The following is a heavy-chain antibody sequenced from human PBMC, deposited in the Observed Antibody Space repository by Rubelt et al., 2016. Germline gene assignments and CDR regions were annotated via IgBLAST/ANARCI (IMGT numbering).Heavy chain of an antibody. D-gene: IGHD1-26*01. CDR2: IYPGDSDT. CDR3: ARHGQVQSGDALDI. V-gene: IGHV5-51*01. Sequence: EVQLVQSGAEVKKPGESLKISCKGSGCSFTSYWIGWVRRMPGKGLEWMGIIYPGDSDTRYSPYLQGQVTNPADKSISTAYRQWSSLKASDTAMYYWARHGQVQSGDALDIWGQGTMVTVSS. J-gene: IGHJ3*02. CDR1: GCSFTSYW.